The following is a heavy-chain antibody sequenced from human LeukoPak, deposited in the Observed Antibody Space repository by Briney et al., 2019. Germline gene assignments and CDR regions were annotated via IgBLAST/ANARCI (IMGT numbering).Heavy chain of an antibody. J-gene: IGHJ4*02. D-gene: IGHD6-25*01. CDR3: ARKSGRTATGAIDY. CDR2: IYYSGST. CDR1: GGSISSGGYY. V-gene: IGHV4-31*03. Sequence: SQTLSHTCTVSGGSISSGGYYWSWIRQHPGKGLEWIGYIYYSGSTYYNPSLKSRVTISVDTSKNQFSLKLSSVTAADTAVYYCARKSGRTATGAIDYWGQGTLVTVSS.